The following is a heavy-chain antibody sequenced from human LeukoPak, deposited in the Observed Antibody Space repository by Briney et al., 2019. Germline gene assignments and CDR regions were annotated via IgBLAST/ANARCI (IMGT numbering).Heavy chain of an antibody. J-gene: IGHJ6*04. V-gene: IGHV3-9*01. CDR3: ARDRREWWYHSHYGMDV. D-gene: IGHD2-15*01. CDR1: GFTFDDYA. Sequence: GGSLRLSCAASGFTFDDYAMHWVRQAPGKGLEWVSGISWNSDNIGYADSVKGRFTISRDNSKNTLYLQMNSLRAEDTAVYYCARDRREWWYHSHYGMDVWGKGTTVTVSS. CDR2: ISWNSDNI.